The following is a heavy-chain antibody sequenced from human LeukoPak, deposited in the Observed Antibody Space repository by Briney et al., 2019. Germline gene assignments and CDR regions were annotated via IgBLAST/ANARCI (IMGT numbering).Heavy chain of an antibody. CDR1: GGTFSSYA. V-gene: IGHV1-69*13. CDR3: ASKTVLRFLEWLRTDYYYYGMDV. D-gene: IGHD3-3*01. J-gene: IGHJ6*02. Sequence: APVKVSCKASGGTFSSYAISWVRQAPGQGLEWMGGIIPIFGTANYAQKFQGRVTITADESTSTAYMELSSLRSEDTAVYYCASKTVLRFLEWLRTDYYYYGMDVWGQGTTVTVSS. CDR2: IIPIFGTA.